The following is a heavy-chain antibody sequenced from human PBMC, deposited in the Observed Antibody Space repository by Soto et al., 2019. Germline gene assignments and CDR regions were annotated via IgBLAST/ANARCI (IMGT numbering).Heavy chain of an antibody. CDR1: GFVFSGYN. J-gene: IGHJ4*02. D-gene: IGHD2-2*03. V-gene: IGHV3-21*01. CDR2: ISSSSNYI. Sequence: VQLVESGGGLVKPGGSLRLSCAASGFVFSGYNMNWVRQAPGKGLEWVSSISSSSNYIYYADSVKGRFTISRDNAKNSLYLHMNSLRAEDTAVYYCASGSAIDYWGQGTLVTVSS. CDR3: ASGSAIDY.